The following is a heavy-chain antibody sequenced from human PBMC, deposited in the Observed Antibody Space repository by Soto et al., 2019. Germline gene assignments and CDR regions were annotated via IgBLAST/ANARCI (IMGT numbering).Heavy chain of an antibody. CDR1: GFNVNSDY. V-gene: IGHV3-53*01. Sequence: EVQLVESGGGLIHPGGSLRLSCEASGFNVNSDYMNWVRQTPGKGLEWVASIYSGETTYYADSVRGRFTISSDKSKNTLYFQLNSLRIEDTAVYYCTRDGRGLGRLSLFEYWGQGVLVTVSS. J-gene: IGHJ4*02. CDR2: IYSGETT. CDR3: TRDGRGLGRLSLFEY. D-gene: IGHD2-21*02.